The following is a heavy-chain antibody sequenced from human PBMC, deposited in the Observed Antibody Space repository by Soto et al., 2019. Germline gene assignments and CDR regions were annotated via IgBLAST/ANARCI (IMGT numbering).Heavy chain of an antibody. D-gene: IGHD3-10*01. CDR3: TIYKVFCATGI. CDR2: MNPNSGNT. V-gene: IGHV1-8*01. CDR1: GYTFTSYD. Sequence: QVQLVQSGAEVKKPGASVKVSCKASGYTFTSYDINWVRQATGQGLEWMGWMNPNSGNTVYAQKFQGRVTMTRNTSISTAYMDRSSLRSEDTAVYYCTIYKVFCATGIGGQGTLVMVAS. J-gene: IGHJ4*02.